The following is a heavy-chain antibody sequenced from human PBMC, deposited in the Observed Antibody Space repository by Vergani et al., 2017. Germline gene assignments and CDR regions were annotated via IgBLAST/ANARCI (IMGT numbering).Heavy chain of an antibody. J-gene: IGHJ2*01. CDR3: ATWNYYGSGSYYQNWYFDR. D-gene: IGHD3-10*01. CDR2: ISSSSSYI. V-gene: IGHV3-21*01. Sequence: EVQLVESGGGLVKPGGSLRLSCAASGFTFSSYSMNWVRQAPGKGLEWVSSISSSSSYIYYADSVKGRFTIARDNAKNSLYLQMNSLRAEDTAVYYCATWNYYGSGSYYQNWYFDRWGRGTLVTVAS. CDR1: GFTFSSYS.